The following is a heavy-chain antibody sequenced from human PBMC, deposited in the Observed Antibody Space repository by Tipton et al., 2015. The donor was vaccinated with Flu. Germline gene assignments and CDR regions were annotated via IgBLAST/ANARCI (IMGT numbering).Heavy chain of an antibody. D-gene: IGHD4-11*01. CDR1: GGSISSSSDY. V-gene: IGHV4-39*01. J-gene: IGHJ5*02. CDR2: IYSSGST. Sequence: TLSLTCNVSGGSISSSSDYWGWIRQPPGKGLEWIGTIYSSGSTYFNPSLRSRVTISVDTSKNQFSLRLTSVTAADTALYFCARRDFSNYVSEPKNWFDIWGQGTLVTVSS. CDR3: ARRDFSNYVSEPKNWFDI.